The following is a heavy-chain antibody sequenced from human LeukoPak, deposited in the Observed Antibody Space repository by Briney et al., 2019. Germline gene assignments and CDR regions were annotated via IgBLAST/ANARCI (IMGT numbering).Heavy chain of an antibody. D-gene: IGHD7-27*01. CDR1: GYTFTGYY. CDR2: INPNSGNT. Sequence: ASVKVSCKASGYTFTGYYMHWVRQAPGQGLEWMGWINPNSGNTGYAQKFQGRVTMARNTSISTAYMELSSLRSEDTAVYYCASTKANWGSWLRNDAFDIWGQGTMVTVSS. J-gene: IGHJ3*02. CDR3: ASTKANWGSWLRNDAFDI. V-gene: IGHV1-8*02.